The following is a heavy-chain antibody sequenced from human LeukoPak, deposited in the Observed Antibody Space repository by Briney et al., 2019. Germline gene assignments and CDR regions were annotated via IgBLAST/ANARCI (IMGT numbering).Heavy chain of an antibody. CDR3: AKDQVRVVATMSDFDY. CDR1: GFTVSSNS. V-gene: IGHV3-23*01. J-gene: IGHJ4*02. Sequence: GGSLRLSCTVSGFTVSSNSMSWVRQAPGKGLEWVSAISGSGGSTYYADSVKGRFTISRDNSKNTLYLQMNSLRAEDTAVYYCAKDQVRVVATMSDFDYWGQGTLVTVSS. D-gene: IGHD5-12*01. CDR2: ISGSGGST.